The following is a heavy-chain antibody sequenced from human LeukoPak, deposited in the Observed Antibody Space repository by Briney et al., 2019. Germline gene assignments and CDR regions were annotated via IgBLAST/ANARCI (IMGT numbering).Heavy chain of an antibody. CDR3: ARAFWELNDASDI. CDR1: GFTFSSYA. Sequence: GRSLRLSCAASGFTFSSYAMHWVRQAPGKGLEWVAVISYDGSNKYYADSVKGRFTISRDNSKNTLYLQMNSLRAEDTAVYYCARAFWELNDASDIWGQGRMVSVSS. V-gene: IGHV3-30-3*01. D-gene: IGHD3-3*02. J-gene: IGHJ3*02. CDR2: ISYDGSNK.